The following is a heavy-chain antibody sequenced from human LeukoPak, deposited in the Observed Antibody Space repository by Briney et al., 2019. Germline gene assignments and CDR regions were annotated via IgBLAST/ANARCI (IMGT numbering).Heavy chain of an antibody. Sequence: PGGSLRLSCAASGFTFSSYGMSWVRQAPGKGLEWVSSISDSGGTTSYADYAKGRFTISRDNSKNTLYLQMNSLRAEDTAVYYCAKIGGPAYWGQGTLVTVSS. CDR2: ISDSGGTT. V-gene: IGHV3-23*01. D-gene: IGHD3-10*01. J-gene: IGHJ4*02. CDR3: AKIGGPAY. CDR1: GFTFSSYG.